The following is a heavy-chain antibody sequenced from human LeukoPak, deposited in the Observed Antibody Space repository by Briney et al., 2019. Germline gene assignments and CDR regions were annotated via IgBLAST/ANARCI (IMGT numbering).Heavy chain of an antibody. CDR1: GFTFSSSA. V-gene: IGHV3-23*01. CDR3: AKDLVGNFDY. CDR2: ISGSGGST. J-gene: IGHJ4*02. D-gene: IGHD2-8*02. Sequence: GGSLRLSCSASGFTFSSSAMSWVRQAPGEWLEWVSAISGSGGSTSYPDSVKGRFPISRANSKNTLYLQMSSLRAEDTAVYYCAKDLVGNFDYWGQGTLVTVSS.